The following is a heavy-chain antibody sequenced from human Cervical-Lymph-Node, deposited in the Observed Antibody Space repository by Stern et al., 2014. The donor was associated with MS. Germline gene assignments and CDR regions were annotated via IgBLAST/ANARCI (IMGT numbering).Heavy chain of an antibody. V-gene: IGHV3-66*02. Sequence: EVQLVEYGGGLVQPGGSLRLSCAVSGFTVSGTYMSWVRQAPGKGLEWGSLMYFGGTTYYAGSVERRFTISRDNSKNTLYLQMNSLRDEDTAVYYCARDHGADCGDDCYSGWFDPWGQGTLVTVSS. CDR3: ARDHGADCGDDCYSGWFDP. J-gene: IGHJ5*02. D-gene: IGHD2-21*02. CDR1: GFTVSGTY. CDR2: MYFGGTT.